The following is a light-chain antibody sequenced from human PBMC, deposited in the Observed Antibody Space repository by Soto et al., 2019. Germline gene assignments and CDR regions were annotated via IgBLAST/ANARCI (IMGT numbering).Light chain of an antibody. V-gene: IGKV1-39*01. CDR3: QQSYSTPYT. CDR1: QSIRSY. J-gene: IGKJ2*01. CDR2: AAS. Sequence: DIQMNQSPSSLSASVGDRVTITCRASQSIRSYLTWYQHKPGKAPKLLIYAASSLQSGVPSRFSGSGSGTDFTLSISRLQPEDFATYYCQQSYSTPYTFGQGTRQEIK.